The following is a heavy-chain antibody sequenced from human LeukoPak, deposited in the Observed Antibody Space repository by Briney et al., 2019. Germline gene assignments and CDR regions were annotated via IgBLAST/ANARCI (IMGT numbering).Heavy chain of an antibody. CDR2: ISYDGSNK. J-gene: IGHJ4*02. Sequence: GGSLRLSCAASGVTFCSYGMHWVRQAPGKGLEWVAVISYDGSNKYYADSVKGRFTISRDNSKNTPYLQMNSLRAEDTAVYYCAKDHGQGYSSSWYYFDYWGQGTLVTVSS. D-gene: IGHD6-13*01. CDR1: GVTFCSYG. CDR3: AKDHGQGYSSSWYYFDY. V-gene: IGHV3-30*18.